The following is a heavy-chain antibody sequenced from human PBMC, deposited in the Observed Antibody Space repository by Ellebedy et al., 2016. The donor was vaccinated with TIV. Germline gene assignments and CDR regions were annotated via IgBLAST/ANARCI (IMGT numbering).Heavy chain of an antibody. V-gene: IGHV3-7*01. CDR2: IKPDGTKK. CDR3: ARRYMDV. Sequence: GGSLRLSXAASGFTFSSYWMSWVRQAPGKGLEWVANIKPDGTKKNYVDSVKGRFTISRDNAKNSVYLQMNNLRAEDTAVYYCARRYMDVWGKGTTVTVSS. J-gene: IGHJ6*03. CDR1: GFTFSSYW.